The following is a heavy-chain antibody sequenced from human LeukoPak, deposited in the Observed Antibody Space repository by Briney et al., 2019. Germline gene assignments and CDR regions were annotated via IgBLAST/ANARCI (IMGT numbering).Heavy chain of an antibody. CDR1: GITFSYGW. J-gene: IGHJ4*02. Sequence: TGGPLRLSCAASGITFSYGWMSGVHKAPEEGLEWVGRFKSKTDGGTTDYPAPVKGRLTISRDDSKNALYLQMNSLKTVDTAVYYCARGSGRLVVTWGQGTLVTVSS. V-gene: IGHV3-15*01. CDR2: FKSKTDGGTT. CDR3: ARGSGRLVVT. D-gene: IGHD3-22*01.